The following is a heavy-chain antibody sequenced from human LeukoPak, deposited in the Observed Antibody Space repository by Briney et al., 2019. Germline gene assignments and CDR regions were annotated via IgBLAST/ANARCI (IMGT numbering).Heavy chain of an antibody. CDR3: ARGQGIYYYGSGSYQPFDY. CDR2: INHSGST. V-gene: IGHV4-34*01. CDR1: GGSFSGYY. D-gene: IGHD3-10*01. J-gene: IGHJ4*02. Sequence: PSQTLSLTCAVYGGSFSGYYWSWIRQPPGKGLEWIGEINHSGSTNYNPSLKSRVTISVDTSKNQFSLKLSSVTAADTAVYYCARGQGIYYYGSGSYQPFDYWGQGTLVTVSS.